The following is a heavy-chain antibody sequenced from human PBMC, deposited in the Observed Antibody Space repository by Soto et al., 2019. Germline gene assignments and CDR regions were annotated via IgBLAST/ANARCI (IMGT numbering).Heavy chain of an antibody. D-gene: IGHD6-6*01. V-gene: IGHV4-4*07. Sequence: PSETLSLTCTVSGGSISSYYWSWIRQPAGKGLEWIGRIYTSGGTNYNPSLKSRVTMSVDTSKNQFSLKLSSVTAADTAVYYCARDSEYSSSSWYNWFDPWGQGTLVTVSS. J-gene: IGHJ5*02. CDR2: IYTSGGT. CDR1: GGSISSYY. CDR3: ARDSEYSSSSWYNWFDP.